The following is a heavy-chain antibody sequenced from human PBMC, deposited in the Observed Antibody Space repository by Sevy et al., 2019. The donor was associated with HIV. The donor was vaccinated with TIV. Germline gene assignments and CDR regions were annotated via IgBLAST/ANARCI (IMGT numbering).Heavy chain of an antibody. D-gene: IGHD1-1*01. J-gene: IGHJ6*02. V-gene: IGHV4-59*01. CDR2: ISDSGFS. CDR3: ARGGGRTDWGMDV. CDR1: GGSTSTYY. Sequence: SETLSLTCTVSGGSTSTYYWNWIRQPPGKGLEWIGYISDSGFSNDNPSLRSRVTISIDTSKNQFSLRLTSVSAADTAVYYCARGGGRTDWGMDVWGQGPRSPSP.